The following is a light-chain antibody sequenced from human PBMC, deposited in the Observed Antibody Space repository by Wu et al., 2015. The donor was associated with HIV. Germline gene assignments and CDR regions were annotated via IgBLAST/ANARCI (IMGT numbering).Light chain of an antibody. CDR3: QQYGSSSYS. J-gene: IGKJ2*03. CDR2: GAS. Sequence: EIVLTQSPGTLSLSPGERATLSCRASQSVSSNYLAWYQQKPGQAPRLLLYGASSRATGIPDRFSGSGSGTDFTLTISRLEPEDFAVYYCQQYGSSSYSFGQGTKLEIE. CDR1: QSVSSNY. V-gene: IGKV3-20*01.